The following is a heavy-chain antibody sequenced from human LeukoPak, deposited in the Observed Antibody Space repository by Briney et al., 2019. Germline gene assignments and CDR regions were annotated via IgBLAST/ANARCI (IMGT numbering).Heavy chain of an antibody. D-gene: IGHD6-13*01. Sequence: PSETLSLTCTVSGYSISSGYYWGWIRQPPGKGLEWIGSIYHSGSTYYNPSLKSRVTISVDTSKNQFSLKLSSVTAADTAVYYCARKGIAAEWFDPWGQGTLVTVSS. CDR1: GYSISSGYY. J-gene: IGHJ5*02. CDR3: ARKGIAAEWFDP. CDR2: IYHSGST. V-gene: IGHV4-38-2*02.